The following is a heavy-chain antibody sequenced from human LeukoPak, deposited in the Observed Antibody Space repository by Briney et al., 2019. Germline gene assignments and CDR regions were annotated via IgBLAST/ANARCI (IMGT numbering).Heavy chain of an antibody. D-gene: IGHD3-22*01. CDR1: GFTFSSYE. CDR3: ARMGPYYDSSGYLFDY. J-gene: IGHJ4*02. Sequence: PGGSLRLSCAASGFTFSSYEMNWVRQAPGKGLEWVSYINTSGSTIYYADSVKGRFTISRDNAKNSLYLQMNSLRAEDTAVYYCARMGPYYDSSGYLFDYWGQGTLVTVSS. CDR2: INTSGSTI. V-gene: IGHV3-48*03.